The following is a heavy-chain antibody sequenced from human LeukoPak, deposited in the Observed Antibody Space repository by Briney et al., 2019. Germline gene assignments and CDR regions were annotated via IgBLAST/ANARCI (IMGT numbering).Heavy chain of an antibody. CDR2: IDYSANT. V-gene: IGHV4-39*01. CDR3: ARHSRPGYCGYDNAFDI. Sequence: PSETLSLTCTVSGDSISSSSYYWDWIRQPPGKGLEWIGNIDYSANTHYNPSLKSRVTISKDTSKNQLSLKLTSVTAADTAIYYCARHSRPGYCGYDNAFDIWGQGTMVTVSS. J-gene: IGHJ3*02. D-gene: IGHD5-12*01. CDR1: GDSISSSSYY.